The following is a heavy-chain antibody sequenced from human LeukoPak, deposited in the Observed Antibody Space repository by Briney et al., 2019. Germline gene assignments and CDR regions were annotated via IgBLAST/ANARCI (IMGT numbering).Heavy chain of an antibody. Sequence: GGSLRLSCAASGFTFSSYWMSWVRQAPGKGLEWVANIKQDGSEKYYVDPVKGRFTISRDNAKNSLYLRMNSLRAEDTAVYYCASVPSGATDYYYYYMDVWGKGTTVTVSS. D-gene: IGHD2-15*01. V-gene: IGHV3-7*01. J-gene: IGHJ6*03. CDR1: GFTFSSYW. CDR3: ASVPSGATDYYYYYMDV. CDR2: IKQDGSEK.